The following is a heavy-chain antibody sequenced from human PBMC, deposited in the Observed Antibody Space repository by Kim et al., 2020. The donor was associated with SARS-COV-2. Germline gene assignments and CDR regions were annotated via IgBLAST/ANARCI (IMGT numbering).Heavy chain of an antibody. D-gene: IGHD3-22*01. CDR2: IIPIFGTA. Sequence: SVKVSCEASGGTFSNYAISWVRQAPGQGLEWMGGIIPIFGTANYAQKFQGRVTITADESTSTAYMELSSLRSEDTAVYYCARGDGYSDSGGYSAIPYYFYVMAVWGQGATVTVSS. J-gene: IGHJ6*02. V-gene: IGHV1-69*13. CDR1: GGTFSNYA. CDR3: ARGDGYSDSGGYSAIPYYFYVMAV.